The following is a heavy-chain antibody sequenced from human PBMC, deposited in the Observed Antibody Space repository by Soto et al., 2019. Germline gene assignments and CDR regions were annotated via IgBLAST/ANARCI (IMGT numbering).Heavy chain of an antibody. D-gene: IGHD2-15*01. CDR2: IIPILGIA. CDR3: AREGIDYCSGGSCPPNFDY. V-gene: IGHV1-69*04. J-gene: IGHJ4*02. CDR1: GGTFSSYT. Sequence: GASVKVSCKASGGTFSSYTISWVRQAPGQGLEWMGRIIPILGIANYAQKFQGRVTITADKSTSTAYMELSSLRSEDTAVYYCAREGIDYCSGGSCPPNFDYWGQGTLVTVSS.